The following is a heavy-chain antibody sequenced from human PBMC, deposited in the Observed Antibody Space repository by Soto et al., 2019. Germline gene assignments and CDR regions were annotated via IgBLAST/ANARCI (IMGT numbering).Heavy chain of an antibody. D-gene: IGHD2-8*02. V-gene: IGHV1-69*01. Sequence: QVQLVQSGAEVKKPGSSVTVSCKASGVIFKNYAFSWVRQAPGQGLEWMGGIIPMFGTTNSAQSFQDRVTITADESTSTVYLELSSPRSDDTAIYYCARGIADIQTGGNWFDPWGQGTLVTVSS. J-gene: IGHJ5*02. CDR3: ARGIADIQTGGNWFDP. CDR2: IIPMFGTT. CDR1: GVIFKNYA.